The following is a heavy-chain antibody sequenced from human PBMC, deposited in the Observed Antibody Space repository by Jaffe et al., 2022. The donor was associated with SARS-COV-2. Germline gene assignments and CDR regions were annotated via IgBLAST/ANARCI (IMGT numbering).Heavy chain of an antibody. Sequence: EVQLLESGGGLVQPGGSLRLSCAASGFTFSSYAMNWVRQAPGKGLEWVSTINDSGGSFTYADSVRGRFTVSRDNSKNTLYLQMNSLRAEDTAVYYCAKKYFAAAGQNHFDYWGQGTLVTVSS. CDR3: AKKYFAAAGQNHFDY. V-gene: IGHV3-23*01. CDR1: GFTFSSYA. J-gene: IGHJ4*02. CDR2: INDSGGSF. D-gene: IGHD6-13*01.